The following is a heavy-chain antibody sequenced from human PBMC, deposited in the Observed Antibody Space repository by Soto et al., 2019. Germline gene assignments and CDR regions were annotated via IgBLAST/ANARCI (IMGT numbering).Heavy chain of an antibody. CDR1: GFTLRNYA. CDR2: ISANDVGT. Sequence: GGSLRLSCDASGFTLRNYAMTWIRQAPGKGLEWVSLISANDVGTYYAESVKTRFTISTDQSRNTVYLQMDSLRADDTAIYYCAKAKNDYNWDNRHPFDYWGQGTLVTVSS. D-gene: IGHD1-20*01. CDR3: AKAKNDYNWDNRHPFDY. V-gene: IGHV3-23*01. J-gene: IGHJ4*02.